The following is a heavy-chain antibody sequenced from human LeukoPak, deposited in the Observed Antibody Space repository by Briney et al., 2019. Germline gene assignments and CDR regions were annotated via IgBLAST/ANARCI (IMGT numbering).Heavy chain of an antibody. Sequence: GGSLRLSCTTSGFTFGDYAMSWVRQAPGKGLEWVSFIRRKAHGGTTEYAASVEGRLSSSRDDSKSIAYLQMNSRKTEDTAVYFCTRVTYYYDNSGYFHFDSWGQGSMVAVSS. V-gene: IGHV3-49*04. D-gene: IGHD3-22*01. CDR1: GFTFGDYA. CDR3: TRVTYYYDNSGYFHFDS. J-gene: IGHJ4*02. CDR2: IRRKAHGGTT.